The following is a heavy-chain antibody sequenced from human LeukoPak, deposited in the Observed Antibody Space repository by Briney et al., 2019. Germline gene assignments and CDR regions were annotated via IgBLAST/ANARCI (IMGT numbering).Heavy chain of an antibody. Sequence: GSLRLSCAASGFTFSSYWMSWIRQPPGKGVEWIGTIYYSGSTYYNPSLKSRVTISVDTSKNQFSLKLSSVTAADTAVYYCARVPTVTFFDYWGQGTLVTVSS. V-gene: IGHV4-39*07. J-gene: IGHJ4*02. D-gene: IGHD4-17*01. CDR1: GFTFSSYW. CDR2: IYYSGST. CDR3: ARVPTVTFFDY.